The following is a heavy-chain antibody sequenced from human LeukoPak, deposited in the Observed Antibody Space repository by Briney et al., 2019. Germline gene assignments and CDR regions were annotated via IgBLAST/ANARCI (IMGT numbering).Heavy chain of an antibody. Sequence: QTGGSLRLSCAASGFTFGDYAMHWVRQAAGKGLEWVSLIIGDGGTTYYADSVKGRFTISRDSSKDSLYLQMNSLRTEDTALYYCAKVLRGYCSGGSCYGYDFDYWGQGTLVTVSS. CDR1: GFTFGDYA. D-gene: IGHD2-15*01. V-gene: IGHV3-43*02. CDR2: IIGDGGTT. J-gene: IGHJ4*02. CDR3: AKVLRGYCSGGSCYGYDFDY.